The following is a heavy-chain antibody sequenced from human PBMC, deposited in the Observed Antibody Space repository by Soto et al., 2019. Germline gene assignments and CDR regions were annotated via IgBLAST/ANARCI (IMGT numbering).Heavy chain of an antibody. D-gene: IGHD2-15*01. V-gene: IGHV3-21*01. CDR3: ARDHCSGGSCYSAWFDP. J-gene: IGHJ5*02. CDR2: ISSSSSYI. Sequence: GGSLRLSCAASGFTFSSYSMNWVRQAPGKGLEWVSSISSSSSYIYYADSVKGRFTISRDNAKNSLYLQMNSLRAEDTAVYYCARDHCSGGSCYSAWFDPWGQGTLVTVSS. CDR1: GFTFSSYS.